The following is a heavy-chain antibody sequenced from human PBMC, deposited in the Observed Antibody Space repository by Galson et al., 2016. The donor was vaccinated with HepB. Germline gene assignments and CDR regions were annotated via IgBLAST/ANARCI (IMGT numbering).Heavy chain of an antibody. V-gene: IGHV1-24*01. CDR3: ATVFVEAVRPFDY. CDR1: GYPLIELS. CDR2: FDPENGER. J-gene: IGHJ4*02. Sequence: SVKVSCKVSGYPLIELSIHWVRQAPGKGLEWMGGFDPENGERVYAQKVQGRVTMTEDTSTDTAYMELSSLRSEDTAVYYCATVFVEAVRPFDYWGQGTLVTVSS. D-gene: IGHD6-6*01.